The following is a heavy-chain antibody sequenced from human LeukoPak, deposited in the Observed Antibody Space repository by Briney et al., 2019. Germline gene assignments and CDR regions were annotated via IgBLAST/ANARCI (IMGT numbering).Heavy chain of an antibody. CDR1: GYTFTSYY. Sequence: ASVKVSCKASGYTFTSYYMHWVRQAPGQGLEWMGWISAHNGNTNYAQKLQGRVTMTTDTSTSTAYMELRSLRSDDTAVYYCAREVYSNYADDYWGQGTLVTVSS. J-gene: IGHJ4*02. CDR3: AREVYSNYADDY. D-gene: IGHD4-11*01. CDR2: ISAHNGNT. V-gene: IGHV1-18*04.